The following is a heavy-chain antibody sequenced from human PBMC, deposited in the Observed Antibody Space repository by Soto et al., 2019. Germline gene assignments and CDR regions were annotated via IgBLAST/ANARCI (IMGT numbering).Heavy chain of an antibody. Sequence: GGSLILSCASSGFPFTGYIMDWVRRAPGKGLEWVSSIGSSSSFIYHADSLKGRFTISRDNAKNSLYLQMNSLRAEDTAVYYCARATGYPYYFDYWGQGTLVSVSA. D-gene: IGHD6-25*01. CDR2: IGSSSSFI. CDR1: GFPFTGYI. V-gene: IGHV3-21*01. CDR3: ARATGYPYYFDY. J-gene: IGHJ4*02.